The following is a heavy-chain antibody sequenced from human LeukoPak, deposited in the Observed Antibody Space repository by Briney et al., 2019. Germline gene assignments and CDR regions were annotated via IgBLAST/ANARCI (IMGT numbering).Heavy chain of an antibody. D-gene: IGHD3-16*01. CDR1: GFSFNNYA. CDR2: ISYDGGDK. CDR3: VKEGVEYSYSYGDY. J-gene: IGHJ4*02. Sequence: PGGSLRLSCAASGFSFNNYAMYWVRQAPGKGLEWVALISYDGGDKYYAESMKGRITISRDNGENTLYLQMNNLRPDDTAFYFCVKEGVEYSYSYGDYWGQGTLVTVSS. V-gene: IGHV3-30*18.